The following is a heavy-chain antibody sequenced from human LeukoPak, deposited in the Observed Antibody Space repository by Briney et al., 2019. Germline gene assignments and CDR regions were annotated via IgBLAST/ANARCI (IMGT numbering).Heavy chain of an antibody. Sequence: ASVQVSCKASGYTFTSYYMHWVRQAPGQRLEGTGIINPSGGNTNYAQKFQGRVTMTRDTSTSKVYMELRSLKSDDTAVYYCARVRDGYNDAYDIWGQGTMVTVS. J-gene: IGHJ3*02. V-gene: IGHV1-46*01. CDR3: ARVRDGYNDAYDI. D-gene: IGHD5-24*01. CDR1: GYTFTSYY. CDR2: INPSGGNT.